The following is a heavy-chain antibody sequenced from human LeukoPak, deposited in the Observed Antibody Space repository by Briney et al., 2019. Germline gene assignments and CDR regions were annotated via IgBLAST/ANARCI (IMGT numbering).Heavy chain of an antibody. V-gene: IGHV4-59*08. CDR1: GGSISSYY. Sequence: SETLSLTCTVSGGSISSYYWSWIRQPPGKGLEWIGYIYYSGSTNYNPSLKSRVTISVDTSKNQFSLKLSSVTAADTAVYYCARGVSYDILTGYYGGYYFDYWGQGTLVTVSS. CDR2: IYYSGST. CDR3: ARGVSYDILTGYYGGYYFDY. J-gene: IGHJ4*02. D-gene: IGHD3-9*01.